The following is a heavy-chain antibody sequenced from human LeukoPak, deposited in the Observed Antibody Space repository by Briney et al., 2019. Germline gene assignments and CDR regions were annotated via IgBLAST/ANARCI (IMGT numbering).Heavy chain of an antibody. D-gene: IGHD2-15*01. CDR1: GFTFTTYG. V-gene: IGHV3-48*04. CDR3: ARDAVVVAASGPGYYFDY. J-gene: IGHJ4*02. Sequence: PGGSLRLSCAASGFTFTTYGMNWVRQAPGKGLEWVSYISSSGTTIYYADSVKGRFTISRDNAKNSLYLQVNSLRAEDTAVYYCARDAVVVAASGPGYYFDYWGQGTLVTVSS. CDR2: ISSSGTTI.